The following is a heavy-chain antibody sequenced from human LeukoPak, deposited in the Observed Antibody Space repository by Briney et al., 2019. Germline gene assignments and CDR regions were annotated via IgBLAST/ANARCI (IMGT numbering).Heavy chain of an antibody. J-gene: IGHJ3*02. CDR3: ARVPALGMIVVAQGAFDI. Sequence: SETLSPTCTVSGGSISSGDYYWSWIRQPPGKGLEWIGYIYYSGSTYYNPSLKSRVTISVDTSKNQFSLKLSSVTAADTAVYYCARVPALGMIVVAQGAFDIWGQGTMVTVSS. CDR2: IYYSGST. D-gene: IGHD3-22*01. CDR1: GGSISSGDYY. V-gene: IGHV4-30-4*01.